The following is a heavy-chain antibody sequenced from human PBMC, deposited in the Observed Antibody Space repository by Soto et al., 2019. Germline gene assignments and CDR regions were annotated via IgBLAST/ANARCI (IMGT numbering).Heavy chain of an antibody. CDR3: AKGGLQCLVTSDFNY. D-gene: IGHD6-19*01. CDR2: VFHDGRNT. J-gene: IGHJ4*02. V-gene: IGHV3-30*18. CDR1: GFTFSDYA. Sequence: VQLVESGGGVVQPGRSLRLSCAASGFTFSDYAMHWVRQAPGKGLEWVSVVFHDGRNTHYADSVKGRFTISRDSFKNTVSLEMTSLRAEDTAVYYSAKGGLQCLVTSDFNYWGQGALVTVSS.